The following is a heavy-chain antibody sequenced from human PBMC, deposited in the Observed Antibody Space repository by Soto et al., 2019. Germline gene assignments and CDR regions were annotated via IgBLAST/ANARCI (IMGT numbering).Heavy chain of an antibody. J-gene: IGHJ5*01. CDR2: INPSGGST. CDR1: GYTFTSYY. D-gene: IGHD3-3*01. CDR3: ARAVNHYDFWSGYPVGLDS. Sequence: ASVKVSCKASGYTFTSYYMHWVRQTPGQGLEWMGIINPSGGSTSYAQKFQGRVIMTRDTSTSTVYIELSSLRSEDTAVYYCARAVNHYDFWSGYPVGLDSWCQGTLVTASS. V-gene: IGHV1-46*01.